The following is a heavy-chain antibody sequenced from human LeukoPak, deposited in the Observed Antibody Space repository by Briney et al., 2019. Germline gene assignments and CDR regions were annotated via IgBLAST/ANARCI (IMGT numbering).Heavy chain of an antibody. CDR3: ARDSAGYYDSSGYYYELDY. CDR1: GYTFTSYG. J-gene: IGHJ4*02. CDR2: ISAYNGNT. V-gene: IGHV1-18*01. D-gene: IGHD3-22*01. Sequence: ASVKVSCKASGYTFTSYGISWVRQAPGQGLEWMGWISAYNGNTNYAQKLQGRVTMTTDTSTSTAYMELRSLRSDDTAVYYCARDSAGYYDSSGYYYELDYWGQGTLVTVSS.